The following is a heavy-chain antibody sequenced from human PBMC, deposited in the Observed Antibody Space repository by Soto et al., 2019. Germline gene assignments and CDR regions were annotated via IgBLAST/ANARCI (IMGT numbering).Heavy chain of an antibody. D-gene: IGHD5-18*01. CDR1: GFTFGDYY. CDR3: ARQGIRGYSYGPSDC. Sequence: GGSLRLSCAASGFTFGDYYMTWIRQAPGKGLEWVSYISSSGNTIYYADSVKGRFTISRDNAKNSLFLQMNSLRAEDTAVYYCARQGIRGYSYGPSDCWGQGTLVTVSS. CDR2: ISSSGNTI. J-gene: IGHJ4*02. V-gene: IGHV3-11*01.